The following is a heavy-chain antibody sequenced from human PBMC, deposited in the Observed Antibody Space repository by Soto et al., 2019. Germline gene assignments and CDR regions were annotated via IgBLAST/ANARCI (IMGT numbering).Heavy chain of an antibody. J-gene: IGHJ4*02. V-gene: IGHV3-23*01. CDR2: ISGSGGST. D-gene: IGHD3-22*01. CDR3: AKDPHYYDSSGYYYVDY. CDR1: GFTFSSYA. Sequence: GGSLRLSCAASGFTFSSYAMSWVRQAPGKGLEWVSAISGSGGSTYYADSVKGRFTISRDNSKNTLYLQMNSLRAEDTAVYYCAKDPHYYDSSGYYYVDYWGQGTLVTVSS.